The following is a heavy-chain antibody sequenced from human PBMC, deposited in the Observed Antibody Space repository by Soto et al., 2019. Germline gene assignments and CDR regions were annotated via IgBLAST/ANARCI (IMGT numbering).Heavy chain of an antibody. V-gene: IGHV3-23*04. CDR3: AKDMRGSGNSYIYAMDV. CDR2: ISASGGST. CDR1: GFTFSSYA. D-gene: IGHD3-10*01. J-gene: IGHJ6*02. Sequence: EVQLVESGGGLVQPGGSLRLSCVASGFTFSSYAMSWVRQAPGKGLEWVSTISASGGSTYHADSVKGRFTISRDNSKNTLYLQMNSLRDEDTAAYYCAKDMRGSGNSYIYAMDVWGQGTTVTVS.